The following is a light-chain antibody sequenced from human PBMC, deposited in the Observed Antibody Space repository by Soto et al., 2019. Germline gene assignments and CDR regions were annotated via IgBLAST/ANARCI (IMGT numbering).Light chain of an antibody. CDR3: QQYNSWPPLT. Sequence: EIVMTQSPATLSVSPGERATLFCRASQNINNNLAWYHQKPGQAPRLLIYGAYTRATGIPATFSGSGSGTEFTLTISGLQSEDFAVYYCQQYNSWPPLTFGGGTK. CDR2: GAY. J-gene: IGKJ4*01. V-gene: IGKV3-15*01. CDR1: QNINNN.